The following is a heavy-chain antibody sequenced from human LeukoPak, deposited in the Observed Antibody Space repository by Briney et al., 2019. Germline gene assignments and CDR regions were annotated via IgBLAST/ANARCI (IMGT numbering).Heavy chain of an antibody. J-gene: IGHJ4*02. CDR1: GYTFTSYG. CDR3: ARDVGVAARFFDY. CDR2: ISAYNGNT. D-gene: IGHD6-6*01. Sequence: ATVKASCKAPGYTFTSYGVSWVRQAPGQGLEWMGWISAYNGNTNYAQKLQGRVTMTTDTSTSTAYMQLRSLRSDDTAVYYCARDVGVAARFFDYWGQGTLVTVSS. V-gene: IGHV1-18*01.